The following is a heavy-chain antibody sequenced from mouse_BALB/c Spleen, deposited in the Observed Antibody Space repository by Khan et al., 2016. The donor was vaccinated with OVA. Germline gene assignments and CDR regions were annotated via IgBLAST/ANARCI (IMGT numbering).Heavy chain of an antibody. CDR2: ISSDSTTI. CDR1: GFAFSSYG. CDR3: ATSYFYGYYFDY. V-gene: IGHV5-17*02. D-gene: IGHD1-1*01. Sequence: EVQRVESGGGLVQPGGSRKLSCAASGFAFSSYGMHWVRQAPEKGLEWVAYISSDSTTIYYADTVKGRFTISRDNSKNNLFLQMTSLRSGDTAMYFCATSYFYGYYFDYWRQGTTLTVSS. J-gene: IGHJ2*01.